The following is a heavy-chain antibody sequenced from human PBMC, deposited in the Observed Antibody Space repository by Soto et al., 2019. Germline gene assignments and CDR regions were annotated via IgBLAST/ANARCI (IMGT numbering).Heavy chain of an antibody. Sequence: QVQLVESGGGVVQPGRSLRLSCAASGFTFSSYAMHWVRRALGKGLEWMAVMSYDGSNKYYADSVKGRFTISRDNSKNTLYLQMNSLRPEDTALYYCARDGGAYWGQGTLVFVSS. J-gene: IGHJ4*02. CDR2: MSYDGSNK. V-gene: IGHV3-30-3*01. D-gene: IGHD3-16*01. CDR3: ARDGGAY. CDR1: GFTFSSYA.